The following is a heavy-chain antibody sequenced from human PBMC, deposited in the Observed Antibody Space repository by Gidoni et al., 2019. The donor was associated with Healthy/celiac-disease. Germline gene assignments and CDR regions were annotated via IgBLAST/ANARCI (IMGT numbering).Heavy chain of an antibody. J-gene: IGHJ4*02. D-gene: IGHD2-15*01. V-gene: IGHV1-69*02. CDR3: ARSDVYCSGGSCYFDY. Sequence: QVQLVQSGAEVKKPGSSVKVSCKASGRTFSSYTISWVRQAPGQGLEWMGRIIPILGIANYAQKFQGRVTITADKSTSTAYMELSSLRSEDTAVYYCARSDVYCSGGSCYFDYWGQGTLVTVSS. CDR2: IIPILGIA. CDR1: GRTFSSYT.